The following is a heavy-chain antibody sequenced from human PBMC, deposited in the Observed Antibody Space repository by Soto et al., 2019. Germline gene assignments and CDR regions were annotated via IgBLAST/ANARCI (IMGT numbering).Heavy chain of an antibody. CDR1: GFSLTTDGVG. CDR2: VYWDDDT. Sequence: QITLKESGPTLVKPTQTLTLTCSFSGFSLTTDGVGVAWIRQPPGKALEWLAIVYWDDDTRYTPSLKTRLTIIKDTSKNQVVLTMTHMDPVDTATYYCAHRGDSSGAGLDAFDIWGQGIMVTVSS. V-gene: IGHV2-5*02. CDR3: AHRGDSSGAGLDAFDI. D-gene: IGHD3-22*01. J-gene: IGHJ3*02.